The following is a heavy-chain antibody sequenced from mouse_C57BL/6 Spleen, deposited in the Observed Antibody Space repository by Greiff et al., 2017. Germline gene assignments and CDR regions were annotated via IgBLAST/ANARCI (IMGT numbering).Heavy chain of an antibody. CDR1: GYTFTSYW. Sequence: VQLQQPGAELVMPGASVKLSCKASGYTFTSYWMHWVKQRPGQGLEWIGEIDPSDSYTNYNQKFKGKSTLTVDKSSSTAYMQLSSLTSEDSAVYYCARGATMITGAMDYWGQGTSVTVSS. J-gene: IGHJ4*01. CDR2: IDPSDSYT. V-gene: IGHV1-69*01. D-gene: IGHD2-4*01. CDR3: ARGATMITGAMDY.